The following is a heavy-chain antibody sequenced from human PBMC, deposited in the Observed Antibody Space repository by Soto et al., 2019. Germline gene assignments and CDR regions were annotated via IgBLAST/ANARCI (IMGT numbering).Heavy chain of an antibody. D-gene: IGHD2-8*01. CDR1: GYSFSTSW. CDR2: IYPGDSVS. J-gene: IGHJ5*02. V-gene: IGHV5-51*01. Sequence: GESLKISCKVSGYSFSTSWMGWVRQLPGKGLEWMGIIYPGDSVSRYGPSFEGHVTFSVDKSISTAYLEWSSLKASDTAIYYCARLSRRVAQESNYFDPWGQGTLVTVSS. CDR3: ARLSRRVAQESNYFDP.